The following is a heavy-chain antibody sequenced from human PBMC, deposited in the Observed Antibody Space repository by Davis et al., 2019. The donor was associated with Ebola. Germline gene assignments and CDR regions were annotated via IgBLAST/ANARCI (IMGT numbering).Heavy chain of an antibody. CDR3: ARAPNYDVLTGTSSYYFDY. Sequence: ASVKVSCKSSGHTFTSYGLVWVRQAPGLGLEWMGWISGFNTNTNFAQKFQGRVTVSKDTSTNTAYMDLRSLTSGDTAIYYCARAPNYDVLTGTSSYYFDYWGQGTLVTVSS. CDR1: GHTFTSYG. J-gene: IGHJ4*02. D-gene: IGHD3-9*01. V-gene: IGHV1-18*04. CDR2: ISGFNTNT.